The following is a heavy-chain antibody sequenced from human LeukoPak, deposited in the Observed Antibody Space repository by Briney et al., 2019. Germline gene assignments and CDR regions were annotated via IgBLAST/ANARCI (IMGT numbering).Heavy chain of an antibody. CDR3: ASDHPFVEMAFY. V-gene: IGHV1-18*01. Sequence: ASVKVSCKASGYTFTSYGISWVRQAPGQGLEWMGWISAYNGNTNYAQKLQGRVTMTTDTSTSTAYMELRSLRSDDTAVYYCASDHPFVEMAFYWGQGTLVTVSS. D-gene: IGHD5-24*01. CDR1: GYTFTSYG. J-gene: IGHJ4*02. CDR2: ISAYNGNT.